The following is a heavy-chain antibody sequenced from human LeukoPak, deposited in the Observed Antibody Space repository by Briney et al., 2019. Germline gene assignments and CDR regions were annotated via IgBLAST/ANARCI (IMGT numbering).Heavy chain of an antibody. CDR2: IYTSGST. Sequence: SETLSLTCTVSGGSISSYYWSWIWQPAGKGLEWIGRIYTSGSTNYNPSLKSRVTMSVDTSKNQFSLKLSSVTAADTAVYYCARVSYYDFWSHAFDIWGQGTMVTVSS. CDR3: ARVSYYDFWSHAFDI. D-gene: IGHD3-3*01. V-gene: IGHV4-4*07. J-gene: IGHJ3*02. CDR1: GGSISSYY.